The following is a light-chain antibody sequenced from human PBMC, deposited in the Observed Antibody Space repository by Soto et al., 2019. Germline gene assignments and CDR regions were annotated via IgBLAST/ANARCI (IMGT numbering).Light chain of an antibody. J-gene: IGKJ4*01. CDR2: GAS. Sequence: DIQMTQSPSFVSASIGDRVTITCRASQNISLWLAWYQQKQGKAPKSLIRGASSLQPGVPSRFSGSRSGTDFTLTITSLQTEDFATYYCQQSHSFPLTLGGGTKVDI. V-gene: IGKV1D-12*01. CDR1: QNISLW. CDR3: QQSHSFPLT.